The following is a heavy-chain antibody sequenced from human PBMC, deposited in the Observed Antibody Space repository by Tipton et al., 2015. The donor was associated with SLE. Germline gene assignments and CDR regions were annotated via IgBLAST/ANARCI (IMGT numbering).Heavy chain of an antibody. Sequence: GSLRLSCAASGFTFSSYGMHWVRQAPGKGLEWVAFIRYDGSNKYYADSVKGRFTISRDNSKNTLYLQMNSLRAEDTAVYYCAKDTTTVNYYDSSGYSYFDYWGQGTLVTVSS. CDR1: GFTFSSYG. CDR3: AKDTTTVNYYDSSGYSYFDY. CDR2: IRYDGSNK. V-gene: IGHV3-30*02. D-gene: IGHD3-22*01. J-gene: IGHJ4*02.